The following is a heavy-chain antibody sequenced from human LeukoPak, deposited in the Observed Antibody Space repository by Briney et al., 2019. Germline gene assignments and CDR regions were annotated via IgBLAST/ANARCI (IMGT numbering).Heavy chain of an antibody. CDR2: IIPIFGTA. V-gene: IGHV1-69*13. CDR3: ARGNDIVVVPGSPGPDYYYGMDV. D-gene: IGHD2-2*01. Sequence: ASVKVSCKASGGTFSSYAISWVRQAPGQGLEWMGGIIPIFGTANYAQKFQGRVTITADESTSTAYMELSSLRSEDTAVYYCARGNDIVVVPGSPGPDYYYGMDVWGQGTTVTVSS. CDR1: GGTFSSYA. J-gene: IGHJ6*02.